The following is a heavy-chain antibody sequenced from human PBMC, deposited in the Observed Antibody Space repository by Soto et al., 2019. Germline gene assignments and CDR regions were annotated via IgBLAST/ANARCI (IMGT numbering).Heavy chain of an antibody. D-gene: IGHD2-15*01. CDR1: GDTFSFYT. J-gene: IGHJ4*02. Sequence: QVQLVQSGTEVKKPGSSVKVSCKASGDTFSFYTINWVRQAPGLGLEWVGRINPIVSMSNYAQKFQGRVXXXXXXXXXXXXXXXXXXXXXXXXMYFXXXXXXXGYRAFDYWGQGALVIVSS. CDR2: INPIVSMS. V-gene: IGHV1-69*02. CDR3: XXXXXXGYRAFDY.